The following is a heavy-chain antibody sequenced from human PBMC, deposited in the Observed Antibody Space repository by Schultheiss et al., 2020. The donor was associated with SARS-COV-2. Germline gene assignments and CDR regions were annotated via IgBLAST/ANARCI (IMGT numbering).Heavy chain of an antibody. V-gene: IGHV3-64*01. D-gene: IGHD6-6*01. J-gene: IGHJ6*02. CDR3: ARDSSSYYYYGMDV. CDR1: GFTFSSYA. Sequence: GGSLRLSCAASGFTFSSYAMHWVRQAPGKGLEYVSAISSNGGSTYYANSVKGRFTISRDNSKNTLYLQMNSLRAEDTAVYYCARDSSSYYYYGMDVWGQGTTVTVSS. CDR2: ISSNGGST.